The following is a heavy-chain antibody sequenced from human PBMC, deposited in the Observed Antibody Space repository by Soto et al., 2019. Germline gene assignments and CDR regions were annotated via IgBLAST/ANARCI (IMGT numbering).Heavy chain of an antibody. D-gene: IGHD3-10*02. J-gene: IGHJ6*02. CDR2: ISSDGTGT. CDR3: ACSYGMDV. Sequence: EMQLVESGGVLVQPGGSLRLSCAASGFTFSDYWMHWVRHAPGKGLVWVSRISSDGTGTTYADSVKGRFTISRDNAKNTLYLQMNSLRDEDTAVYYCACSYGMDVWGQGTTVIVSS. V-gene: IGHV3-74*01. CDR1: GFTFSDYW.